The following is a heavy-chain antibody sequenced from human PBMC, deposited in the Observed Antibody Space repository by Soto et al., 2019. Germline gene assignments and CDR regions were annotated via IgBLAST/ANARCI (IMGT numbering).Heavy chain of an antibody. D-gene: IGHD3-10*01. J-gene: IGHJ4*02. CDR3: DHGYRYYYGSGSFDY. Sequence: QITLKESGPTLVKPTQTLTLTCTFSGFLLSTSGVGVGWIRQPPGKALEWLALIYWDDDKRYSPSLKNRLTTTNQAVKTQVVLATTNMDAVDRATYYCDHGYRYYYGSGSFDYWGQGTLVTVSS. CDR1: GFLLSTSGVG. CDR2: IYWDDDK. V-gene: IGHV2-5*02.